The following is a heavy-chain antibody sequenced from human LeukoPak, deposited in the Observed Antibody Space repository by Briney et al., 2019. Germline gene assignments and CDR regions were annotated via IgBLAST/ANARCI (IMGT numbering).Heavy chain of an antibody. Sequence: PSETLSLPCAVYGDSFSGYYWSWLRQPPGKGLEWIGDMNHSGSTNYNPSLKSRVPISLDTSKNHLSLKLRYVNAEHRAVYCVARSGGTLNWFDPWCQGTVVIVSS. CDR3: ARSGGTLNWFDP. D-gene: IGHD1-14*01. CDR2: MNHSGST. J-gene: IGHJ5*02. V-gene: IGHV4-34*01. CDR1: GDSFSGYY.